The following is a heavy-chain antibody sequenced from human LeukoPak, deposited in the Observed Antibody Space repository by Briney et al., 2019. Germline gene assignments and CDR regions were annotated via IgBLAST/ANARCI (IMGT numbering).Heavy chain of an antibody. D-gene: IGHD2-2*01. CDR2: IWYDGSNK. V-gene: IGHV3-33*01. J-gene: IGHJ6*02. Sequence: GGSLRLSCAASGFTFSSYGMHWVRQAPGKGLEWVAVIWYDGSNKYYADSVKGRFTISRDNSKNTLYLQMNSLRAEDTAVYYCARVVVPAAMQDYYYYYGMDVWGQGTTVTVSS. CDR1: GFTFSSYG. CDR3: ARVVVPAAMQDYYYYYGMDV.